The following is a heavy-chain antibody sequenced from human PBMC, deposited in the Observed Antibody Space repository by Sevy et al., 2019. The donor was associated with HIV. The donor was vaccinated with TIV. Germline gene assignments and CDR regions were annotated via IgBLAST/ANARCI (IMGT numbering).Heavy chain of an antibody. CDR2: LIGGGSRT. CDR3: AKRRVQSGLAGGGGDYGMGV. Sequence: GGSLRLSCAASGFPFSNFAMSWVRQAPGKGLEWVSTLIGGGSRTYYADSVTGRFIISRDNSRNTLYLQMNSLRAEDTGIYYCAKRRVQSGLAGGGGDYGMGVCGRGTTVTVSS. J-gene: IGHJ6*01. V-gene: IGHV3-23*01. D-gene: IGHD2-8*02. CDR1: GFPFSNFA.